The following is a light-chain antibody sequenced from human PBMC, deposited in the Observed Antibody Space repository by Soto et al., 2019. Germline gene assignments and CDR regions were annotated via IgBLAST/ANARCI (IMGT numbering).Light chain of an antibody. CDR2: IAS. CDR3: QQFNNYPFT. CDR1: QDIGSA. Sequence: AIQLTQSPSSLSASVGDRVTITCRASQDIGSAVAWYQQISGKAPNLLIYIASRLQSGVPSRFSGRGSGTDFTLTISSLQPEDFAIYYCQQFNNYPFTFGGGTKV. V-gene: IGKV1D-13*01. J-gene: IGKJ4*01.